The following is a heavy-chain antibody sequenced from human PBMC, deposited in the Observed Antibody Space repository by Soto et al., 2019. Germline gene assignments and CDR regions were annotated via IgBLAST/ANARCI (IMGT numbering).Heavy chain of an antibody. CDR3: ARAYTSYSSGWYVDY. CDR1: GYTFTGYY. V-gene: IGHV1-2*04. CDR2: INPNCGGT. Sequence: ASVKVSCKASGYTFTGYYMHWVRQAPGQGLEWMGWINPNCGGTNYAQKFQGWVTMTRDTSISTAYMELSRLRSDDTDVYYCARAYTSYSSGWYVDYWGQGTLVTVSS. D-gene: IGHD6-19*01. J-gene: IGHJ4*02.